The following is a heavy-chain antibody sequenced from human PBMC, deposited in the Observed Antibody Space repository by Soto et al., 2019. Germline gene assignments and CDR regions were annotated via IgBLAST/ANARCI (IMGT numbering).Heavy chain of an antibody. CDR2: ISYDGSNK. CDR1: GFTFSSYG. V-gene: IGHV3-30*18. CDR3: AKFPGGMAF. J-gene: IGHJ6*02. Sequence: QVQLVESGGGVVQPGRSLRLSCAASGFTFSSYGMPWVRQAPGKGLEWVAVISYDGSNKYYADSVKGRFTISRDNSKNTLYLQMNSLRDEDTAVYYCAKFPGGMAFWGQGTTVTVS.